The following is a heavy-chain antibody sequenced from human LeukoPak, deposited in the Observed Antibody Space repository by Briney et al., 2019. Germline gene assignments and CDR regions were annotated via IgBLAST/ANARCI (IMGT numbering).Heavy chain of an antibody. J-gene: IGHJ4*02. CDR3: ARAEKAVTGTLDS. D-gene: IGHD6-19*01. CDR1: GDSISNYY. CDR2: MYNRGST. Sequence: SETLSLTCTVSGDSISNYYWSWIRQSPGKELEWIGYMYNRGSTIYNPSLKSRVTISTDTSKNQFSLRLTSVTAADTAVYYCARAEKAVTGTLDSWGQGTPITVSS. V-gene: IGHV4-59*01.